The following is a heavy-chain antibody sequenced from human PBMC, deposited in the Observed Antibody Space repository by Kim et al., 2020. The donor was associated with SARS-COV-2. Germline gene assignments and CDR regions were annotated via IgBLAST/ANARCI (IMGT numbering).Heavy chain of an antibody. CDR1: GGSISSSSYY. CDR3: ARLSFHPNVVVFDY. Sequence: SETLSLTCTVSGGSISSSSYYWGWIRQPPGKGLEWIGSIYYSGSTYYNPSLKSRVTISVDTSKNQFSLKLSSVTAADTAVYYCARLSFHPNVVVFDYWGQGTLVTVSS. J-gene: IGHJ4*02. CDR2: IYYSGST. V-gene: IGHV4-39*01. D-gene: IGHD2-15*01.